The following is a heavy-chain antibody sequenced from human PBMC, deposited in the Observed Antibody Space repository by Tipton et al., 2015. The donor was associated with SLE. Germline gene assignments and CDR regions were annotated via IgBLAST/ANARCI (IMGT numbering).Heavy chain of an antibody. CDR2: ISYDGSNK. CDR3: ASSLSSWPPGY. Sequence: QLVQSGGGLVQPGKSLRLSCGASGFTFHDYAMHWVRQAPGKGLEWVAVISYDGSNKYYADSVKGRFTISRDNSKNTLYLQMNSLRAEDTAVYYCASSLSSWPPGYWGQGTLVTVSS. D-gene: IGHD6-13*01. J-gene: IGHJ4*02. V-gene: IGHV3-30*04. CDR1: GFTFHDYA.